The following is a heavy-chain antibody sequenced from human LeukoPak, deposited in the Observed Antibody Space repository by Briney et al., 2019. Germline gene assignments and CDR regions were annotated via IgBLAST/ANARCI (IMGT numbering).Heavy chain of an antibody. Sequence: GGSLRLSCAASGFTFSSYWMSWVRQAPGKGLEWVANIKQDGSEKYYVDSVKGRFTISRDNAKNSLYLQMNSLRAEDTAVYYCARDPHYYDSSGSYYYGMDVWGQGTTVTVSS. CDR2: IKQDGSEK. CDR1: GFTFSSYW. CDR3: ARDPHYYDSSGSYYYGMDV. J-gene: IGHJ6*02. V-gene: IGHV3-7*01. D-gene: IGHD3-22*01.